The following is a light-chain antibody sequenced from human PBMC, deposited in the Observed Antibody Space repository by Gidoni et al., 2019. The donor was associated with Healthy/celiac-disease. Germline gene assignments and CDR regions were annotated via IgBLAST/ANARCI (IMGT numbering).Light chain of an antibody. Sequence: QSVLTQPPSASGTPGQRVTSSCSGSSSNIGSNTVNWYQQLPGTAPKLPDRFSGSKSGTSASLAISGLQSEDEADYYCAAWDDSLNGFYVFGTGTKVTVL. CDR3: AAWDDSLNGFYV. CDR1: SSNIGSNT. V-gene: IGLV1-44*01. J-gene: IGLJ1*01.